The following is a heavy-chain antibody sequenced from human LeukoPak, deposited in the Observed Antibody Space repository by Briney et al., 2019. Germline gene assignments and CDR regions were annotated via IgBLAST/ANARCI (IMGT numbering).Heavy chain of an antibody. CDR2: IYYSGST. CDR1: GGSISSYY. V-gene: IGHV4-59*01. J-gene: IGHJ6*03. CDR3: ARVHGELYYYYYIDV. Sequence: SETLSLTCTVSGGSISSYYWSWVRQPPGKGLEWDGYIYYSGSTTYNPSLKTRVTISVATSKNQFPLTLRSVSAADTAVYYCARVHGELYYYYYIDVWGKGTTVTVSS. D-gene: IGHD1-26*01.